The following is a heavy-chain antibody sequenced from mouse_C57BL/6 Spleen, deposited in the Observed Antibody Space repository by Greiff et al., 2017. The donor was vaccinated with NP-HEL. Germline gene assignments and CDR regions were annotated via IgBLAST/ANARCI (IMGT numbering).Heavy chain of an antibody. D-gene: IGHD1-1*01. V-gene: IGHV1-26*01. Sequence: VQLQQSGPELVKPGASVKISCKASGYTFTDYYMNWVKQSHGKSLEWIGDINPNNGGTSYNQKFKGKATLTVDKSSSTAYMELRSLTSEDSAVYYCARTGSTPYFDYWGQGTTLTVSS. CDR1: GYTFTDYY. J-gene: IGHJ2*01. CDR3: ARTGSTPYFDY. CDR2: INPNNGGT.